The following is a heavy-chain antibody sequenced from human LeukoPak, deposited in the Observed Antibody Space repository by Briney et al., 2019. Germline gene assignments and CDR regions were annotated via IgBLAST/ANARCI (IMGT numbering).Heavy chain of an antibody. CDR2: IYYSGST. J-gene: IGHJ4*02. CDR1: GVSLSSSTYY. Sequence: SETLSLTCIVSGVSLSSSTYYWGWIRQPPGKGLEWIGNIYYSGSTYPNPSLRSRVTISVETSKSQFSLKLSSVTTADTAVYFCARGITIFGIVTLRYFDYWGQGTLVTVSS. CDR3: ARGITIFGIVTLRYFDY. V-gene: IGHV4-39*01. D-gene: IGHD3-3*01.